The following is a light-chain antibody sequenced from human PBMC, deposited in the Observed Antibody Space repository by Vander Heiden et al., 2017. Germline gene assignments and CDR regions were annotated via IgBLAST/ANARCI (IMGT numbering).Light chain of an antibody. V-gene: IGKV3-15*01. J-gene: IGKJ1*01. CDR3: QRYKNWPRT. CDR2: GAS. Sequence: EIFMTQSPATLSVSPGERATLSCRASQSVSSNLAWYQQKPGQAPRLLIYGASTRATGIPARFSGSGSGTEFTLTISSLQSEDFAVYYCQRYKNWPRTFGQGTKVEIK. CDR1: QSVSSN.